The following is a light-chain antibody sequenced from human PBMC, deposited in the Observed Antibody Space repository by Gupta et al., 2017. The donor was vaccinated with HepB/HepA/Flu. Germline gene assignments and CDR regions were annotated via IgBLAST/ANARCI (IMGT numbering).Light chain of an antibody. CDR2: AAS. CDR1: QSVSSNY. CDR3: QQYCSSLPLT. V-gene: IGKV3-20*01. J-gene: IGKJ4*01. Sequence: EIVLTQSPGTLSLSPGERATLSCRASQSVSSNYLAWYQHKPGQAPRLLIYAASSRATGIPDRFSGSGYGTDFTLTFNRREPEDFALYYCQQYCSSLPLTFGGGTKVEIK.